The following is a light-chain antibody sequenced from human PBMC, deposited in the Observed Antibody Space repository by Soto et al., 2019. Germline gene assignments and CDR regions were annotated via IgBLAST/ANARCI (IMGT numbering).Light chain of an antibody. V-gene: IGKV1-33*01. CDR1: QDISNY. J-gene: IGKJ5*01. Sequence: DIQMTQSPSSLSASVGDRVTITCRASQDISNYLNWYQQRPGKAPKLLIYDASNLERGVPSRFSGTRSGTHFTFAITSLQPGDVATYYCQQSDSLPITGGQGTRLDI. CDR2: DAS. CDR3: QQSDSLPIT.